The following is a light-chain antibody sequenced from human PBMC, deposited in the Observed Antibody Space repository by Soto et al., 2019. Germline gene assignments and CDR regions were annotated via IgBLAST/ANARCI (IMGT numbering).Light chain of an antibody. V-gene: IGKV3-20*01. Sequence: EIVLTQSPGTLSLSPGERATLSCRASQSVSSSHLAWYQQKPGQAPRLLIYGASSRATGIPDRFSGSGSGTDFTLTISRLEQEDFVVYYCQQYGSSPPLTFGGGTKVDI. CDR2: GAS. CDR3: QQYGSSPPLT. CDR1: QSVSSSH. J-gene: IGKJ4*01.